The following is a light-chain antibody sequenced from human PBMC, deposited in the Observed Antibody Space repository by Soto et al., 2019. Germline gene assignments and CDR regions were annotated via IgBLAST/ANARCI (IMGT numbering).Light chain of an antibody. CDR3: VLYMGSGLWV. V-gene: IGLV8-61*01. CDR2: STN. CDR1: SGYVATSYY. Sequence: QAVVTQAPSFSVSPGGTVTLTCGLSSGYVATSYYPRWYQQTPGQAPRTLIYSTNTRSSGVPDRFSGSILGNKAALTITGAQADDESDYYCVLYMGSGLWVFGGGTKLTVL. J-gene: IGLJ3*02.